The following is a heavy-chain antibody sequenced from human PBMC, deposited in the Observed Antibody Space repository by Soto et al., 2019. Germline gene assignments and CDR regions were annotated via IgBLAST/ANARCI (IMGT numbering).Heavy chain of an antibody. J-gene: IGHJ6*03. D-gene: IGHD3-9*01. V-gene: IGHV3-30*18. CDR2: ISYDGSNK. CDR3: AKDDYHILTGYYNYYYYYMDV. CDR1: GFTFSSYG. Sequence: QVQLVESGGGVVQPGRSLRLSCAASGFTFSSYGMHWVRQAPGKGLEWVAVISYDGSNKYYADSVKGRFTISRDNSKNTLYLQMNSLRAEDTAVYYCAKDDYHILTGYYNYYYYYMDVWGKGTTVTVSS.